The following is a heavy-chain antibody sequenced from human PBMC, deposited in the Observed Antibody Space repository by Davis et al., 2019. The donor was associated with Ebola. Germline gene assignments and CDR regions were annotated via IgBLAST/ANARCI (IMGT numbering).Heavy chain of an antibody. J-gene: IGHJ6*02. CDR3: ARDLERRNYYYYGMDV. CDR1: GFTFSDYY. V-gene: IGHV3-11*06. CDR2: ISSSSSCT. Sequence: GESLKISCAASGFTFSDYYMSWIRQAPGKGLEWVSYISSSSSCTNYADSVKGRFTISRDNAKNSLYLQMNSLRAEDTAVYYCARDLERRNYYYYGMDVWGQGTTVTVSS.